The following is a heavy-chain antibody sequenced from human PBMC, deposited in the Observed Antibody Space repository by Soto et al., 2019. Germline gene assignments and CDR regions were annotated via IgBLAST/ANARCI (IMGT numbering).Heavy chain of an antibody. CDR2: IYHSGST. Sequence: SETLSLTCAVSGGSISSSNWWSWVRQPPGKGLEWIGEIYHSGSTNYNPSLKSRVTISVDKSKNQFSLKLSSVTAADTAVYYCARDAVAGTGYYCGMDVWGQGTTVTVAS. CDR1: GGSISSSNW. J-gene: IGHJ6*02. D-gene: IGHD6-19*01. CDR3: ARDAVAGTGYYCGMDV. V-gene: IGHV4-4*02.